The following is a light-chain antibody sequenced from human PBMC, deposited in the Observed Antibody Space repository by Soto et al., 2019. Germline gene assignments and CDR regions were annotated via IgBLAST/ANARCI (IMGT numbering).Light chain of an antibody. CDR3: LQHNSYPFT. CDR1: HGIRND. Sequence: DIQMTQSPSSLSASVGDRVTITCRASHGIRNDLGGYQQKPGKAPKRLIYAASSLEGGVPSRFSGSESWTEFTLTISSLQPEDFATYYCLQHNSYPFTFGGGTKVEI. J-gene: IGKJ4*01. V-gene: IGKV1-17*01. CDR2: AAS.